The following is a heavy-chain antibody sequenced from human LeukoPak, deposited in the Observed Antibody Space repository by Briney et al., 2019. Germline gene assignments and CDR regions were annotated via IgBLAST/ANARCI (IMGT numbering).Heavy chain of an antibody. J-gene: IGHJ4*02. V-gene: IGHV4-34*01. CDR3: RGGYCSSTSCYGSDY. CDR1: DGSINSYY. D-gene: IGHD2-2*01. Sequence: KTSETLSLTCSVSDGSINSYYWNWIRQPPGKGLEWIGEINHSGSTNYNPSLKSRVTISVDTSKNQFSLKLSSVTAADTAVYYCRGGYCSSTSCYGSDYWGQGTLVTVSS. CDR2: INHSGST.